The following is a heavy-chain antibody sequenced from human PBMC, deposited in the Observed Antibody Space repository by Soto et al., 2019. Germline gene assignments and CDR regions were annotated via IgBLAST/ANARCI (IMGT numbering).Heavy chain of an antibody. Sequence: QVQLVQSGAEVKKPGASVKVSCKASGYTFTSYDINWVRQATGQGLEWMGWMNPNSGNTGYAQKFQGRVTMTRNTSISTADMELSSLRSEDTAVYYCARGVESPSGGVDNWFDPWGQGTLVTVSS. J-gene: IGHJ5*02. D-gene: IGHD3-16*01. CDR3: ARGVESPSGGVDNWFDP. V-gene: IGHV1-8*01. CDR1: GYTFTSYD. CDR2: MNPNSGNT.